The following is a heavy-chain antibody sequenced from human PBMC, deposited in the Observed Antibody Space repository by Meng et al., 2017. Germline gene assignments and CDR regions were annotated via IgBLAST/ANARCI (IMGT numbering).Heavy chain of an antibody. D-gene: IGHD4-17*01. Sequence: QLHLNVSCPGLLQPSGTLSPPVAVSGGSISSSNWWSWVRHPPGKGLEWIGEIYHSGSTNYNPSLKSRVTISVDKSKNQFSLKLSSVTAADTAVYYCARGTDYGDYYFDYWGQGTLVTSPQ. V-gene: IGHV4-4*02. CDR3: ARGTDYGDYYFDY. CDR1: GGSISSSNW. J-gene: IGHJ4*02. CDR2: IYHSGST.